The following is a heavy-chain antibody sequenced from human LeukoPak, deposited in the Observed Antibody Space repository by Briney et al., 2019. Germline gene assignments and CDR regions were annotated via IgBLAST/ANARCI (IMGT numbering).Heavy chain of an antibody. CDR2: INHRGST. CDR1: GGSFSGYY. J-gene: IGHJ1*01. V-gene: IGHV4-34*01. Sequence: SETLSLTCAVYGGSFSGYYWSWIRQPPGKGLEWIGEINHRGSTNYNPSLKSRVTISVDTSKNQFSLKLSSVTAADTAVYYCARGLGATERYFQHWGQGTLVTVSS. CDR3: ARGLGATERYFQH. D-gene: IGHD1-26*01.